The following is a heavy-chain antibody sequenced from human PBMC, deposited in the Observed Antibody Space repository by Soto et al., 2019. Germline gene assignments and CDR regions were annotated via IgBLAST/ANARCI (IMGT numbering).Heavy chain of an antibody. J-gene: IGHJ3*01. D-gene: IGHD1-1*01. CDR2: LYDVFGS. CDR3: ASWHEREHAYDV. Sequence: DVQLVESGGGLIQPGESLRLYCAAFGLTVSGTKYVAWVRQAPGKGLEWVSDLYDVFGSFFAESVKGRFTTSSDRSKSTVYLQMNDLRPDDTAVYYCASWHEREHAYDVWGQGTTVIVSS. CDR1: GLTVSGTKY. V-gene: IGHV3-53*01.